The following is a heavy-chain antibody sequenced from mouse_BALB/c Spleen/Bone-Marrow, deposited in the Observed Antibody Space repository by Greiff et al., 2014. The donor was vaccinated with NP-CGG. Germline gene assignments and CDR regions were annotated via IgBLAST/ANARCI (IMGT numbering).Heavy chain of an antibody. J-gene: IGHJ4*01. V-gene: IGHV1S81*02. CDR2: INPSNGRT. Sequence: QVQLQQSGAELVKPGASVKLSCMASGFTFTSYWIHWVKQRPGQGLEWIGEINPSNGRTNYNEKFKSKATLTEDKSSSTAYMQLSSLTSEDSAVYYCARDGNYRDAMDYWGQGTSVTGSS. CDR3: ARDGNYRDAMDY. D-gene: IGHD2-1*01. CDR1: GFTFTSYW.